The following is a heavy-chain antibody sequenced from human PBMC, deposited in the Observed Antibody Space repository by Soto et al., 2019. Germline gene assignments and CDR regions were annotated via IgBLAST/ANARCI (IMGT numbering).Heavy chain of an antibody. Sequence: PSETLSLTCAVSGGSISSGGYSWSWIRQPPGKGLEGIGYIYHSGSIYYNPSLKSRVTISVDRSKNQFSLKLSSVTAADTAVYYCARYDYDNNIYSIDYWGQGALVTVSS. J-gene: IGHJ4*02. CDR3: ARYDYDNNIYSIDY. V-gene: IGHV4-30-2*01. CDR1: GGSISSGGYS. CDR2: IYHSGSI. D-gene: IGHD3-22*01.